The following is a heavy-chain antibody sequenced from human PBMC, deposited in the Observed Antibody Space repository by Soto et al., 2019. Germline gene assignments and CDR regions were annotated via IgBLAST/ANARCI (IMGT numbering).Heavy chain of an antibody. J-gene: IGHJ4*02. CDR2: INTGNGNT. CDR3: ARGGDPLWELLSVY. Sequence: GASVKVSCKTSGYNFGNYGIHWVRQAPGQRLEWMGWINTGNGNTKYSQKFQGRVTITRDTSATTSYMEVRSLRSEDTAIYSCARGGDPLWELLSVYWGQGTPVTVSS. D-gene: IGHD1-26*01. V-gene: IGHV1-3*04. CDR1: GYNFGNYG.